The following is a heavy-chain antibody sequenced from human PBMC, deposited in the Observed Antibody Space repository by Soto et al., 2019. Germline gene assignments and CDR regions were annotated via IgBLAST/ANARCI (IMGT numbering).Heavy chain of an antibody. CDR1: GITFSNAW. CDR3: TTTRPGTNVFDN. J-gene: IGHJ3*02. D-gene: IGHD6-13*01. Sequence: GGSLRLSCAASGITFSNAWMNWVRQAPGKGLEYIGRIRSKTDGGTTEYAAPVEGRFTISRDDSKNTLYLQMGGLKTEDTAVYYCTTTRPGTNVFDNWGQGTLVTVSS. V-gene: IGHV3-15*01. CDR2: IRSKTDGGTT.